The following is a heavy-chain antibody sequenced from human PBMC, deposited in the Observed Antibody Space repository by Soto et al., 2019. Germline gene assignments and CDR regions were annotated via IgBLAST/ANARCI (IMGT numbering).Heavy chain of an antibody. V-gene: IGHV3-72*01. Sequence: GGSLRLSCAASGLTFSDRYMDWVRQAPGKGLERVGRIRKKTNSYTTEYAASVKGRFIISRDDSTNSLYLQMSSLKAEDTAVYYCTTVTTVDYYFDYWGQGTLVTVSS. D-gene: IGHD4-17*01. J-gene: IGHJ4*02. CDR3: TTVTTVDYYFDY. CDR2: IRKKTNSYTT. CDR1: GLTFSDRY.